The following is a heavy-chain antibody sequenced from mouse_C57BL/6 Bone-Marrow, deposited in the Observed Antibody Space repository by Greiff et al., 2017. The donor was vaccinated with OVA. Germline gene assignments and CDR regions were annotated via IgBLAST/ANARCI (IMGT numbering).Heavy chain of an antibody. CDR1: GYTFTSYW. Sequence: QVQLQQSGAELAKPGASVKLSCKASGYTFTSYWMHWVKQRPGQGLEWIGYINPSSGYTKYNQKFKDKAKLTADKSSSTAYMQLSSLTYEDSAGYYCARRTYEGAMDYWGQGTSVTVSS. J-gene: IGHJ4*01. CDR2: INPSSGYT. CDR3: ARRTYEGAMDY. D-gene: IGHD2-3*01. V-gene: IGHV1-7*01.